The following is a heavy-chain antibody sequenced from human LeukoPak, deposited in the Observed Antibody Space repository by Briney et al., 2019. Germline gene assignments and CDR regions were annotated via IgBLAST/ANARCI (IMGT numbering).Heavy chain of an antibody. J-gene: IGHJ4*02. CDR1: GGSFSGYY. Sequence: SETLSLTCAVYGGSFSGYYWSWIRQPPGKGLEWIGEINHSGSTNYNPSLKSRVTISVDTSKNQFSLKLSSVTAADTAVYYCARANLGDYYDSSGYYPFDYWGQGTLVTVSS. CDR2: INHSGST. D-gene: IGHD3-22*01. V-gene: IGHV4-34*01. CDR3: ARANLGDYYDSSGYYPFDY.